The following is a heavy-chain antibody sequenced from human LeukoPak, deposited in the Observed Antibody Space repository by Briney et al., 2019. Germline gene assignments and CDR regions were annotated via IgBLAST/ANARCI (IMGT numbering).Heavy chain of an antibody. CDR3: ARGRATVTTVFGWFDP. CDR2: INPNTGDT. V-gene: IGHV1-2*02. CDR1: GYTFTDYD. J-gene: IGHJ5*02. D-gene: IGHD4-17*01. Sequence: PAASVKVSCKASGYTFTDYDIHWVRQAPGQGLEWMAWINPNTGDTNYAQKFQARVTMTRDTSISTAYMELSSLRSNDTAVYYCARGRATVTTVFGWFDPWGQGTLVTVSS.